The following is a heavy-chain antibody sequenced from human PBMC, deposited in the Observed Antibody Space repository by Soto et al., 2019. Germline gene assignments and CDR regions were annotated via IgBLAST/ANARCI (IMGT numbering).Heavy chain of an antibody. J-gene: IGHJ4*02. CDR2: IYRTGST. CDR3: ASRDPGTSVDY. Sequence: QVQLQESGPGLVKPSGTRSLTCAVSGGSFTSNNWWTWVRQPPRQGLDCIGEIYRTGSTNYNPSRQSRVPISLDKSENPFSLKVTSLSAADPAVYYCASRDPGTSVDYWGQGTLVTVSS. D-gene: IGHD1-7*01. V-gene: IGHV4-4*02. CDR1: GGSFTSNNW.